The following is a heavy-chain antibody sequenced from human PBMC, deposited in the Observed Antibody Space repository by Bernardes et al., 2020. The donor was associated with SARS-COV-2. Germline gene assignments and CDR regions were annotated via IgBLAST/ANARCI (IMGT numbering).Heavy chain of an antibody. CDR1: GGSISSPY. CDR3: ARSDSSGLLGFLGAFDI. D-gene: IGHD3-10*01. V-gene: IGHV4-59*11. J-gene: IGHJ3*02. Sequence: SETLSLTCIVSGGSISSPYWSWIRQPPGQGLEWIGYIYYSGSTNYNPSLKSRVTISVDRSKTQFSLKLSSVTAADTAVYYCARSDSSGLLGFLGAFDIWGQGTMVTVSS. CDR2: IYYSGST.